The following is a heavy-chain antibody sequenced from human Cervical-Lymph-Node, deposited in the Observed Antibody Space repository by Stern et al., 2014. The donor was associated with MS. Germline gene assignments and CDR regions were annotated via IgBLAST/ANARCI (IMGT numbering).Heavy chain of an antibody. CDR1: GYSFTSYW. CDR3: ARQIFEQLEPDYFDY. CDR2: IYPGDSDT. V-gene: IGHV5-51*01. J-gene: IGHJ4*02. Sequence: EVQLLESGAEVKKPGESLKISCKGSGYSFTSYWIGWVRQMPGKGLEWMGIIYPGDSDTRYSPSFQGQVTISADKSISTAYLQWSSLKASDTAMYYCARQIFEQLEPDYFDYWGQGTLVTVSS. D-gene: IGHD3-3*01.